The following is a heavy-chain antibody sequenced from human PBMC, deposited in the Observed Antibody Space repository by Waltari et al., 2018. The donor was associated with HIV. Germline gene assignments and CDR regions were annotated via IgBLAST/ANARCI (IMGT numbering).Heavy chain of an antibody. D-gene: IGHD3-10*01. Sequence: QITLKESGPALVKPTQTLTLTCTFSGLSLSADGVGVGWVRQPPGKALEWLALLYWNDDKRYSPTMRNRLAITRGTSKNQVVRTMTNMDPVYTATFYGVHRGYYFASGTYYPSDGVGVWGQGTTVTVSS. CDR1: GLSLSADGVG. CDR2: LYWNDDK. CDR3: VHRGYYFASGTYYPSDGVGV. J-gene: IGHJ6*02. V-gene: IGHV2-5*01.